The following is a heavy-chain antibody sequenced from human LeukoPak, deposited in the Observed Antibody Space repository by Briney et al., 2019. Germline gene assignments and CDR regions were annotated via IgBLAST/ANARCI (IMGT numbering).Heavy chain of an antibody. CDR3: ARGGGGNSYGY. CDR1: GFTFSSYS. CDR2: ISSSSSTI. D-gene: IGHD4-23*01. J-gene: IGHJ4*02. V-gene: IGHV3-48*01. Sequence: PGGSLRLSCAASGFTFSSYSMNWVRQAPGKGLEWVSYISSSSSTIYYADSVKGRFTISRDNAKNSLYLQRNSLRAEDTAVYYCARGGGGNSYGYWGQGTLVTVSS.